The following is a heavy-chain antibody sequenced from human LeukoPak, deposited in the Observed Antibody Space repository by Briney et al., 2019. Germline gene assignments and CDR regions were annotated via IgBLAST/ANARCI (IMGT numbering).Heavy chain of an antibody. CDR1: GFTFSSYG. CDR3: ARDGKATNDY. V-gene: IGHV3-30*03. Sequence: GGSLRLSCAASGFTFSSYGMHWVRQAPGKGLEWVAVISYDGSNKYYADSVKGRFTISRDNSKNTLYLQMGSLRAEDMAVYYCARDGKATNDYWGQGTLVTVSS. J-gene: IGHJ4*02. CDR2: ISYDGSNK. D-gene: IGHD5-24*01.